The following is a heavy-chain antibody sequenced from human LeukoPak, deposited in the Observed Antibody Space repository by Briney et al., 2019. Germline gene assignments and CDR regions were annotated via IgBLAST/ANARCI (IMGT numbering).Heavy chain of an antibody. CDR2: IYYSGST. J-gene: IGHJ5*02. V-gene: IGHV4-39*01. CDR3: ARGQYSSSWYSGVGNWFDP. D-gene: IGHD6-13*01. Sequence: SETLSLTCTVSGGSISSSSYYWGWIRQPPGKGLEWIGSIYYSGSTYYNPSLKSRVTISVDTSKNQFSLKLSSVTAADTAVYYCARGQYSSSWYSGVGNWFDPWGQGTLVTVSS. CDR1: GGSISSSSYY.